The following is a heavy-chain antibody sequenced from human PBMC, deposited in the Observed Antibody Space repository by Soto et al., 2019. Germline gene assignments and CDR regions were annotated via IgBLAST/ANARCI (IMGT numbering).Heavy chain of an antibody. Sequence: GASVKVSCKASGYTFTSYGISWVRQAPGQGLEWMGWISAYNGNTNYAQKLQGRVTMTTDTSTSTAYMELRSLRSDDTAVYYCARDPNSGYYDSSGYNLFDPWAQGTLVTVSS. CDR1: GYTFTSYG. V-gene: IGHV1-18*01. CDR3: ARDPNSGYYDSSGYNLFDP. J-gene: IGHJ5*02. D-gene: IGHD3-22*01. CDR2: ISAYNGNT.